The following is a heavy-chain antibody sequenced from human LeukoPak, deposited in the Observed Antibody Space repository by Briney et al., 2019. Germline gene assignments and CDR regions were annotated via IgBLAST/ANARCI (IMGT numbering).Heavy chain of an antibody. Sequence: PSETLSLTCAVYGGSFSGYYWSWIRQPPGKGLEWIGEINHSGSTNYNPSLKSRVTISVDTSKNLFSLKLSSVTAADTAVYYCARGPGGSGYWGQGTLVTVSS. CDR1: GGSFSGYY. CDR3: ARGPGGSGY. V-gene: IGHV4-34*01. J-gene: IGHJ4*02. CDR2: INHSGST. D-gene: IGHD6-19*01.